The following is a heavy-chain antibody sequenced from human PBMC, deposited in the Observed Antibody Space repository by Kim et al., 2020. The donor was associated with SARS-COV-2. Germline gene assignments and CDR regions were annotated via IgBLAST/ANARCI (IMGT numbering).Heavy chain of an antibody. V-gene: IGHV4-61*07. CDR3: ASQSYGYRPLFDY. Sequence: YNPSLKSRVTISVDTSKNQFSLKLSSVTAADTAVYYCASQSYGYRPLFDYWGQGTLVTVSS. J-gene: IGHJ4*02. D-gene: IGHD5-18*01.